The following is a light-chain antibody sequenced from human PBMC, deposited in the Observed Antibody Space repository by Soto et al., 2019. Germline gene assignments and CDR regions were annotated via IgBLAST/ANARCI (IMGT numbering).Light chain of an antibody. J-gene: IGLJ2*01. V-gene: IGLV3-1*01. Sequence: SYELTQPPSVSVSPGQTASITCSGDKLGDKYACWYQQKPGQSPVLVLYQDSKRPSGIPERFSGSNSGNTATLTISGTQAVDEADYYCQAWDSSVVFGGGTKVTVL. CDR2: QDS. CDR1: KLGDKY. CDR3: QAWDSSVV.